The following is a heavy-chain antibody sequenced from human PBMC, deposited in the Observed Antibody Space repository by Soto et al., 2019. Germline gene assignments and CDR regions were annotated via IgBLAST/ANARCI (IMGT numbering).Heavy chain of an antibody. D-gene: IGHD3-10*01. J-gene: IGHJ6*02. Sequence: QVPLVQSGAEVKKPGASVKVSCKASGDTFSNYGITWVRQAPGQGLEWMGWISAFNGDTDYAQKFQGRVTMTTDTSTSTAYMELRRLRSDDTAVYYCAREGIITMVRAVLPYHSYHGVAAWGQETTVTVS. CDR1: GDTFSNYG. CDR3: AREGIITMVRAVLPYHSYHGVAA. CDR2: ISAFNGDT. V-gene: IGHV1-18*01.